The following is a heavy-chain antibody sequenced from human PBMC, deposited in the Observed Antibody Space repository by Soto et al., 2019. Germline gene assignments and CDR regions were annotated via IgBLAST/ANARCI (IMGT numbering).Heavy chain of an antibody. J-gene: IGHJ5*02. CDR1: GDSFSCYY. D-gene: IGHD2-21*02. V-gene: IGHV4-59*12. CDR2: IYHSGST. CDR3: ARGHCGGDCYPPYNWFDP. Sequence: SETLSLTCTVSGDSFSCYYWSWIRQPAGKGLEWIGYIYHSGSTYYNPSLKSRVTISVDRSKNQFSLKLSSVTAADTAVYYCARGHCGGDCYPPYNWFDPWGQGTLVTVSS.